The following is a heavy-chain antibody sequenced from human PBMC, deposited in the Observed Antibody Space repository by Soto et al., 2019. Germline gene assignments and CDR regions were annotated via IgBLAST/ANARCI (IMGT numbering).Heavy chain of an antibody. V-gene: IGHV3-7*03. CDR1: GFTFSRYW. CDR2: IKEDGSEK. J-gene: IGHJ4*02. D-gene: IGHD3-22*01. Sequence: EVQLVESGGALVQPGGSLRLSCAASGFTFSRYWMSWVRQAPGKGLEWVANIKEDGSEKYYVDSVKGRFTISRDNAKYSVYLQMNSLSAVDTAVYYCARAWSYYDDSGYSDYWGQGTLVTVSS. CDR3: ARAWSYYDDSGYSDY.